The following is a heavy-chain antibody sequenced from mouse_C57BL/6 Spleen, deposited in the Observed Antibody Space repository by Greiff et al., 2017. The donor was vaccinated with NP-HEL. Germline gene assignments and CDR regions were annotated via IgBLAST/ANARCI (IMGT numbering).Heavy chain of an antibody. V-gene: IGHV5-17*01. D-gene: IGHD1-1*01. CDR1: GFTFSDYG. CDR2: ISSGSSTI. CDR3: ARKRSSSYWYFDV. J-gene: IGHJ1*03. Sequence: EVMLVESGGGLVKPGGSLKLSCAASGFTFSDYGMHWVRQAPEKGLEWVAYISSGSSTIYYADTVKGRFTISRDNAKNTLFLQMTSLSSEDMAMYYCARKRSSSYWYFDVWGTGTTVTFSS.